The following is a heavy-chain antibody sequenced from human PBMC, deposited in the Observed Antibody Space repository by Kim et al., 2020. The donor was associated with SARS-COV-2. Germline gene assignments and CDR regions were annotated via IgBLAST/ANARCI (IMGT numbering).Heavy chain of an antibody. CDR2: INHSGST. D-gene: IGHD2-2*01. CDR3: ARGISNRPTYCSSTSCSYSTPNYYYYGMDV. CDR1: GGSFSGYY. J-gene: IGHJ6*02. Sequence: SETLSLTCAVYGGSFSGYYWSWIRQPPGKGLEWIGEINHSGSTNYNPSLKSRVTISVDTSKNQFSLKLSSVTAADTAVYYCARGISNRPTYCSSTSCSYSTPNYYYYGMDVWGQGTTVTVSS. V-gene: IGHV4-34*01.